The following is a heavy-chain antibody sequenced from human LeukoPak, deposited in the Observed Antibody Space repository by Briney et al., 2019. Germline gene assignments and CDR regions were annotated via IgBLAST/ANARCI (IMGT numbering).Heavy chain of an antibody. CDR2: IKGVESAR. CDR1: GFPFTTYC. Sequence: PGGSLRLTCLATGFPFTTYCVAWVRQAPGKGREGVANIKGVESARHKADSVKGRFPMSRDHTQNSVYRQTSSLRSQRLATEYGARDVSGRLDYWGQGTLVTVSS. CDR3: ARDVSGRLDY. V-gene: IGHV3-7*01. D-gene: IGHD1-26*01. J-gene: IGHJ4*02.